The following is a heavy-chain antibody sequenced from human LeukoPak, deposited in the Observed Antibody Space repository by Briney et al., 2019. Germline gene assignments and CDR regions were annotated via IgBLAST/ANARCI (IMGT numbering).Heavy chain of an antibody. V-gene: IGHV3-30*03. D-gene: IGHD5-18*01. J-gene: IGHJ6*02. CDR2: ISYDGSNK. CDR1: GFTFSSYA. Sequence: GGSLRLSCAASGFTFSSYAMHWVRQAPGKGLEWVAVISYDGSNKYYVDSVKGRFTISRENAKNSLYLQMNSLRAGDTAVYYCARGRPQYSYGYLPWDYYYGMDVWGQGTTVTVSS. CDR3: ARGRPQYSYGYLPWDYYYGMDV.